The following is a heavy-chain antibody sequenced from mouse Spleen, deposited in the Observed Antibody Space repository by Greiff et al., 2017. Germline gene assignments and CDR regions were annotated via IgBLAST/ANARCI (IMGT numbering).Heavy chain of an antibody. Sequence: EVMLVESGGGLVKPGGSLKLSCAASGFTFSSYGMSWVRQTPEKRLEWVATISGGGSYTYYPDSVKGRFTISRDNAKNNLYLQMSSLRSEDTALYYCARKETDYFDYWGQGTTLTVSS. V-gene: IGHV5-9-2*01. J-gene: IGHJ2*01. CDR1: GFTFSSYG. CDR3: ARKETDYFDY. CDR2: ISGGGSYT.